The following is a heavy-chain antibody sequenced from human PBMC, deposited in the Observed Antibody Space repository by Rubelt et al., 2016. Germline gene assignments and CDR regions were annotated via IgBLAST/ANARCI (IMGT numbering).Heavy chain of an antibody. CDR3: ARSKDTAMVTDADWYFDL. CDR2: INAGHGNT. D-gene: IGHD5-18*01. V-gene: IGHV1-3*01. Sequence: QVQLVQSGAEVKKPGASVKVSCKASGYTFTSYAMHWVRQAPGQRLEWMGWINAGHGNTKYSQKFQGRVNSTRETSASTAYMELSSLRSEDTAVYYCARSKDTAMVTDADWYFDLWGRGTLVTVSS. CDR1: GYTFTSYA. J-gene: IGHJ2*01.